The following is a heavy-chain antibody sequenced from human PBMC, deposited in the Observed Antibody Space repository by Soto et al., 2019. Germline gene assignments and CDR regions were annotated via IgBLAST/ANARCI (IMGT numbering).Heavy chain of an antibody. D-gene: IGHD3-10*01. J-gene: IGHJ3*02. Sequence: SETLSLTCTVSGGSISSSSYYWGWIRQPPGKGLEWIGSIYYSGSTYYNPSLKSRVTISVDTSKNQFSLKLSSVTAADTAVYYCARQRGITMVRALAFDIWGQGTMVTVSS. CDR2: IYYSGST. CDR1: GGSISSSSYY. V-gene: IGHV4-39*01. CDR3: ARQRGITMVRALAFDI.